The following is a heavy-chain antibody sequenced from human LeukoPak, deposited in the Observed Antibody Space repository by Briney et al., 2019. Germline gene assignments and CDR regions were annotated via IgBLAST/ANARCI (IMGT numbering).Heavy chain of an antibody. Sequence: GGSLRLSCAASGFTFSSYAMSWVRQAPGEGLEWVSAISGSGGSTYYADSVKGRFTISRDDSENTLYLQMNSLRGEDTAVYYCAKDRGYGDYNYYYYGLDVWGQGTTVSVSS. D-gene: IGHD4-17*01. CDR2: ISGSGGST. CDR1: GFTFSSYA. J-gene: IGHJ6*02. CDR3: AKDRGYGDYNYYYYGLDV. V-gene: IGHV3-23*01.